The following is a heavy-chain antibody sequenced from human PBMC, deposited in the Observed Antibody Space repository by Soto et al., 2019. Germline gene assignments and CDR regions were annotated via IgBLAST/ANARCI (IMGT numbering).Heavy chain of an antibody. Sequence: QITLKESGPTLVKPTQTLTLTCTVSGFSLNTSGVGVGGLRQPPGKDLEWLALIYWDDDKRYSPSRKSRLPITKDKTKNQVVLTTANMDPVDTITYFCVRGLGSWGDYSFDYWGQGTLVTVSS. CDR1: GFSLNTSGVG. CDR2: IYWDDDK. V-gene: IGHV2-5*02. J-gene: IGHJ4*02. D-gene: IGHD3-10*01. CDR3: VRGLGSWGDYSFDY.